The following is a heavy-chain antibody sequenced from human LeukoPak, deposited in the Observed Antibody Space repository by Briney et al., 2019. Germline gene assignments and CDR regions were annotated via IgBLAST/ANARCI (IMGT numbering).Heavy chain of an antibody. Sequence: GGSLRLSCAVSGIILSNYGMSWVRQAPGKGLEWGARISGSGGRTNYADSVKGRFTISRDNPKNTLYLQMNSLRAEDTAVYFCAKRGVVIRVILVGFHKEAYYFDSWGQGALVTVSS. CDR1: GIILSNYG. CDR3: AKRGVVIRVILVGFHKEAYYFDS. CDR2: ISGSGGRT. D-gene: IGHD3-22*01. J-gene: IGHJ4*02. V-gene: IGHV3-23*01.